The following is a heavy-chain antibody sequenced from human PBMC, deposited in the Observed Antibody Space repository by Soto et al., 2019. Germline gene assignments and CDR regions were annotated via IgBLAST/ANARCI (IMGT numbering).Heavy chain of an antibody. D-gene: IGHD6-19*01. CDR3: ARHEYSSGWFYYFDY. V-gene: IGHV4-39*01. CDR2: IYYSGST. J-gene: IGHJ4*02. CDR1: GGSISSSSYY. Sequence: SETLSLTCTVSGGSISSSSYYWGWIRQPPGKGLEWIGSIYYSGSTYYNPSLKSRVTISVDTSKNQFSLKLSSVTAADTAVYYCARHEYSSGWFYYFDYWGQGTLVTVSS.